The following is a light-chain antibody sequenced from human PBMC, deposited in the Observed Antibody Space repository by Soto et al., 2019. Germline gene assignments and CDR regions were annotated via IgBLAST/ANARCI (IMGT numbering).Light chain of an antibody. CDR1: SSDVGGYNS. V-gene: IGLV2-14*01. J-gene: IGLJ1*01. CDR3: SSFTTGTSYV. CDR2: DVS. Sequence: QSALTQPASVSGSPGQSIAISCTGTSSDVGGYNSVSWYQQYPGKAPQLMIHDVSNRPSGVSNRFSGSKSGNTASLTISGRQAEDEADYSCSSFTTGTSYVFGSGTKLTVL.